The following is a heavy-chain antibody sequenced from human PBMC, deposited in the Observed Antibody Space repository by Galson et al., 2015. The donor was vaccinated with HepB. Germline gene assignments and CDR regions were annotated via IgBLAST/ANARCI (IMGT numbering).Heavy chain of an antibody. CDR3: ARGKGYNYGVNAFDI. J-gene: IGHJ3*02. CDR1: GFTFSAYA. V-gene: IGHV3-30-3*01. CDR2: ISYDGSNQ. Sequence: SLRLSCAASGFTFSAYAIHWVRQAPGKGLVWVAVISYDGSNQYYANSVKGRFTISRDNSKNTLYLQINSLRAEDTAVYYCARGKGYNYGVNAFDIWGQGTMVTVSS. D-gene: IGHD5-18*01.